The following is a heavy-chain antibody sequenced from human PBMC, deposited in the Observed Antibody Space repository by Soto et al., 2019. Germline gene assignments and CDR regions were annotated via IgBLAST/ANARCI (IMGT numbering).Heavy chain of an antibody. CDR2: ISYDGSIE. J-gene: IGHJ4*02. D-gene: IGHD3-10*01. CDR1: GFTFTSFS. CDR3: AREWSTSGDLDY. Sequence: QVQLVESGGGVVQPGRSLKLSCAASGFTFTSFSMQWVRQAPGKGLEWVAVISYDGSIEYYADSVKGRFTISRDNSKNPLYLQMYSLRTEDTAVYFWAREWSTSGDLDYWGQGTLVTGSS. V-gene: IGHV3-30-3*01.